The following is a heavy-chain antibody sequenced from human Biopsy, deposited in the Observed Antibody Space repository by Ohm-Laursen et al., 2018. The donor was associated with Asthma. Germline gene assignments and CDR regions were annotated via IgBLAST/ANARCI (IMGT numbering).Heavy chain of an antibody. V-gene: IGHV4-39*02. CDR2: IYYSGRT. J-gene: IGHJ2*01. CDR1: GDAMSTSGSY. D-gene: IGHD6-6*01. CDR3: ARAVSSSSYWYFDL. Sequence: SDTLSLTCFVSGDAMSTSGSYWGWIRQSPGKGLEWIGSIYYSGRTYYNPSLESRVTISADTSKNHFSLKGTSVTAADTAVYYCARAVSSSSYWYFDLWGRGDLVTVSS.